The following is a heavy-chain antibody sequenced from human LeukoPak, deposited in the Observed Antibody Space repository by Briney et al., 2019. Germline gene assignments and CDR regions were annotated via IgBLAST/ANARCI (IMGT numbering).Heavy chain of an antibody. D-gene: IGHD5-24*01. CDR1: GYTFTSYA. V-gene: IGHV1-3*03. CDR2: INAGNGNT. CDR3: AREMATIIDGWFDP. Sequence: ASVKVSCKASGYTFTSYAMHWVRQAPGERLEWMGWINAGNGNTKYSQEFQGRVTITRDTSASTAYMELSSLRSEDMAVYYCAREMATIIDGWFDPWGQGTLVTVSS. J-gene: IGHJ5*02.